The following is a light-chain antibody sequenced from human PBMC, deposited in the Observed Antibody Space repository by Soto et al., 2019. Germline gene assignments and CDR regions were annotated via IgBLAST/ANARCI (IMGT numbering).Light chain of an antibody. CDR3: QQYQSDTWT. V-gene: IGKV1-8*01. Sequence: AIRMTQSPSSLSASIGDTVTITCRASQDIGSVLAWYQQKPGTAPKVLISGASDLHGGVPSRFSGSGSATEFTLTISDLQPDDFATYYCQQYQSDTWTFGQGTKVDI. CDR1: QDIGSV. CDR2: GAS. J-gene: IGKJ1*01.